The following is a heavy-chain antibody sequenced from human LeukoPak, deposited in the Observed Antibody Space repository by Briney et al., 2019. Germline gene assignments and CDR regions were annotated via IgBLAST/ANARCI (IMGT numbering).Heavy chain of an antibody. Sequence: ASVKVSCKASGYTFTDSYMHWVRQAPGQGLEWMGLINPSGSDTVYSQKFQGRVTMTRDMSTSTDYMELSSLRFDDTAVYYCARDNSVGDTAWWFDPWGQGTLVTVSS. J-gene: IGHJ5*02. CDR1: GYTFTDSY. D-gene: IGHD1-26*01. CDR2: INPSGSDT. CDR3: ARDNSVGDTAWWFDP. V-gene: IGHV1-46*01.